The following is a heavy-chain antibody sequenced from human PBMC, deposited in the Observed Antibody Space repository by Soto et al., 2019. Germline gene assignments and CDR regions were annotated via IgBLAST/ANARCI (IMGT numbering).Heavy chain of an antibody. CDR2: IYYSGST. CDR3: ARGDYDFWSGYLYYYYGMDV. Sequence: SETLSLTCTVSGCSISSYYWSWIRQPPGKGLEWIGYIYYSGSTNYNPSLKSRVTISVDTSKNQFSLKLSSVTAADTAVYYCARGDYDFWSGYLYYYYGMDVWGQGTTVTVSS. D-gene: IGHD3-3*01. V-gene: IGHV4-59*01. J-gene: IGHJ6*02. CDR1: GCSISSYY.